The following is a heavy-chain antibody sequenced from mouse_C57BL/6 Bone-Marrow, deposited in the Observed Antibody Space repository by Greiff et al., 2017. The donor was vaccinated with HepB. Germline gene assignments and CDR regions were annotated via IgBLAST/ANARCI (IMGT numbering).Heavy chain of an antibody. V-gene: IGHV1-19*01. D-gene: IGHD4-1*01. CDR2: INPYNGGT. CDR3: ARGDWERDY. Sequence: VQLQQSGPVLVKPGASVKMSCKASGYTFTDYYMNWVKQSHGKSLEWIGVINPYNGGTSYNQKFKGKATLTVDKSSSTAYMELNSLTSEDSAVYYCARGDWERDYWGQGTTLTVSS. J-gene: IGHJ2*01. CDR1: GYTFTDYY.